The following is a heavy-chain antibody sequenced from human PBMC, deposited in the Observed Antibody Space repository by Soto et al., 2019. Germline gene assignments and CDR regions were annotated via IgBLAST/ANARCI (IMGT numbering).Heavy chain of an antibody. CDR1: GGSFSRYY. D-gene: IGHD3-16*02. Sequence: SETLSLTCALYGGSFSRYYWSWIRQPPGKGLEWIGETNHSGSTNYNPSLMSRVTISVDTSKNQFSLMLSSVTAADTAVYYCARGSPRIPGDYVWGSYRSGPFDYWGQGTLVTSPQ. CDR3: ARGSPRIPGDYVWGSYRSGPFDY. CDR2: TNHSGST. J-gene: IGHJ4*02. V-gene: IGHV4-34*01.